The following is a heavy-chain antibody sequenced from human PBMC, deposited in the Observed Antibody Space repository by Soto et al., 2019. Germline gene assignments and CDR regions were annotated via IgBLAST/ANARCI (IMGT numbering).Heavy chain of an antibody. CDR2: IYYSGST. CDR3: ARQQWLVLNAFDI. V-gene: IGHV4-39*01. CDR1: GGSITSSSYY. D-gene: IGHD6-19*01. Sequence: SETLSLTCTVSGGSITSSSYYWGWIRQPPGKGLEWIGSIYYSGSTYYNPSLKSRVTISVDTSKNQFSLKLSSVTAADTAVYYCARQQWLVLNAFDIWGQGTMVTVS. J-gene: IGHJ3*02.